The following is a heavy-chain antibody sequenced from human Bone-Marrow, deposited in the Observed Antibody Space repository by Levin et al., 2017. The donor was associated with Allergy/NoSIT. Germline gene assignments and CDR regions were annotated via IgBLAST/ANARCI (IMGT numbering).Heavy chain of an antibody. Sequence: QPGGSLRLSCVASGFSISNLWMNWVRQAPGKGLEWVANIKPDGSEQLYVDSVKGRFAISRDNAKNSLSLQMNNLRPEDTAVYYCARDGGGADVWGQGTTVTVSS. CDR1: GFSISNLW. CDR2: IKPDGSEQ. V-gene: IGHV3-7*01. CDR3: ARDGGGADV. D-gene: IGHD4-23*01. J-gene: IGHJ6*02.